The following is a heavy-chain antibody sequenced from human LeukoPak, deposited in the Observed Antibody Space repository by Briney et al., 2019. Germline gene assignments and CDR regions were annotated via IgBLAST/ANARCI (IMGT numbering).Heavy chain of an antibody. Sequence: GGSLRLSCAASGFSFSSYAMSWVRQAPGKGLEWVSAISGRGGSTYYADSVKGRFTISRDNSKNTLYLQMNSLRAEDTAVYYCAKDRGSGWPQFDYWGQGTLVTVSS. CDR1: GFSFSSYA. D-gene: IGHD6-19*01. J-gene: IGHJ4*02. CDR2: ISGRGGST. V-gene: IGHV3-23*01. CDR3: AKDRGSGWPQFDY.